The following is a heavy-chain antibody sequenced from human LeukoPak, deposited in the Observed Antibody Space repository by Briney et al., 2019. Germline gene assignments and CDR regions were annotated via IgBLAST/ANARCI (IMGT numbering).Heavy chain of an antibody. J-gene: IGHJ4*02. Sequence: GGSLRLSCAASGFTFSSYAMSWVRQAPGKGLEWVSAISGSGGTTYYADSVKGRFTFSRDNSKNTPYLQMNSLRAEDTAVYFCAKAIRLTGGLYYFDFWGQGTLVTVSS. CDR1: GFTFSSYA. CDR2: ISGSGGTT. CDR3: AKAIRLTGGLYYFDF. V-gene: IGHV3-23*01. D-gene: IGHD1-20*01.